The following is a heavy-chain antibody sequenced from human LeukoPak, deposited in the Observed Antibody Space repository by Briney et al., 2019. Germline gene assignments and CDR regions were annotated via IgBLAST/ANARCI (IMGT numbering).Heavy chain of an antibody. D-gene: IGHD6-13*01. V-gene: IGHV4-59*11. CDR2: IYYSGST. J-gene: IGHJ6*04. CDR3: ARGRASSPGMDV. Sequence: SETLSLTCTVSGGSISSHYWSWIRQPPGKGLEWIGYIYYSGSTNYNPSLKSRVTISVDTSKNRFSLKLSSVTAADTAVYYCARGRASSPGMDVWGKGTTVTVSS. CDR1: GGSISSHY.